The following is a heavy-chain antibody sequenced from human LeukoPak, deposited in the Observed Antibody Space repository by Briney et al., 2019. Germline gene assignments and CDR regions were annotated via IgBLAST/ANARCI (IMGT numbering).Heavy chain of an antibody. Sequence: ASVKVSCKASGYSFTSYGISWVRQAPGQGLEWMGWISVHNGNTHYAQKLQGRVTMTTDTSTSTAYMELRSLRSDDTAVYYRARVRGSYGDTANYWGQGTLVTVSS. CDR3: ARVRGSYGDTANY. CDR1: GYSFTSYG. J-gene: IGHJ4*02. D-gene: IGHD4-17*01. CDR2: ISVHNGNT. V-gene: IGHV1-18*04.